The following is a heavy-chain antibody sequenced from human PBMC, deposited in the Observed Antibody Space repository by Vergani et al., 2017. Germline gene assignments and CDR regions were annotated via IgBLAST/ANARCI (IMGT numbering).Heavy chain of an antibody. V-gene: IGHV4-59*12. CDR1: GGSISSYY. Sequence: QVQLQESGPGLVKPSETLSLTCTVSGGSISSYYWSWIRQPPGKGLEWIGSIYYSGSTYYNPSLKSRVTISVDTSKNQFSLKLSSVTAADTAVYYCAGVRYYGSGSYPNWFDPWGQGTLVTVSS. D-gene: IGHD3-10*01. J-gene: IGHJ5*02. CDR3: AGVRYYGSGSYPNWFDP. CDR2: IYYSGST.